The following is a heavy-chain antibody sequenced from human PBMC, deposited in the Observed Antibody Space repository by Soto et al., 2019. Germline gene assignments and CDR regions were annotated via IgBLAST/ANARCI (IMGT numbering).Heavy chain of an antibody. J-gene: IGHJ4*02. CDR1: GSRFSNYV. V-gene: IGHV1-69*06. CDR2: IIPIFNST. CDR3: AREGRGKKAGYNGLVSLGY. D-gene: IGHD2-2*02. Sequence: SVKVSCKVSGSRFSNYVISWVRQAPGHGLEWLGRIIPIFNSTKYAQSFQGRVTITADKSTSTASLELSSLRSDDTAVYYCAREGRGKKAGYNGLVSLGYWGQGTLVTAPQ.